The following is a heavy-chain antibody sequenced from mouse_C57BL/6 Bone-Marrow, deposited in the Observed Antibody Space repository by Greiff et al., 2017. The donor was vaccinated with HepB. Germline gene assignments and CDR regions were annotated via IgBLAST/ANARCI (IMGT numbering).Heavy chain of an antibody. J-gene: IGHJ2*01. Sequence: QVQLQQSGAELVRPGASVTLSCKASGYTFTDYEMHWVKQTPVHGLEWIGAIDPETGGTAYNQKFKGKAILTADKSSSTAYMELRSLTSEDSAVYYCARQDNDGYFYWGQGTTLTVSS. CDR3: ARQDNDGYFY. CDR2: IDPETGGT. V-gene: IGHV1-15*01. CDR1: GYTFTDYE. D-gene: IGHD2-3*01.